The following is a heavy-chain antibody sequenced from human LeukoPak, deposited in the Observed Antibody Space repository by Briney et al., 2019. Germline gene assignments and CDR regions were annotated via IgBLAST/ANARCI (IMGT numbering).Heavy chain of an antibody. CDR3: ARDLMSTIYYYYGMDV. CDR1: GFTFSSNA. Sequence: PGGSLRPSCVVSGFTFSSNAMHWVRQPPGKGLEWVAVISYDGSNKYYADSVKGRFTVSRDNSKNTVFLQMNSLRAEDTAIYYCARDLMSTIYYYYGMDVWGQGTTVTVSS. J-gene: IGHJ6*02. D-gene: IGHD5-24*01. CDR2: ISYDGSNK. V-gene: IGHV3-30-3*01.